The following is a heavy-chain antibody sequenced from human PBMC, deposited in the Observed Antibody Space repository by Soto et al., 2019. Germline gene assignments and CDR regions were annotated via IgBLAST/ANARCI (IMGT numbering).Heavy chain of an antibody. D-gene: IGHD2-15*01. CDR1: GGSISSSSYY. Sequence: SETLSLTCTVSGGSISSSSYYWGWIRQPPGKGLEWIGSICYSGSTYYNPSLKSRVTKSVDTSKNQFSLKLSSVTAADTAVYYCARHPQYCSGGSCYSWYWFDPWGQGTLVTVSS. J-gene: IGHJ5*02. CDR2: ICYSGST. CDR3: ARHPQYCSGGSCYSWYWFDP. V-gene: IGHV4-39*01.